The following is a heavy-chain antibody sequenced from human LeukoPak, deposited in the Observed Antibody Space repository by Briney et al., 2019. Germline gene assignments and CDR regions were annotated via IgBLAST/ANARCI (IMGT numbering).Heavy chain of an antibody. CDR2: ISYDGSNK. J-gene: IGHJ4*02. Sequence: PGGSLRLSCAASGFTFSSYGMHWVRQAPGKGLEWVAVISYDGSNKYYADSVKGRFTISRDNSKNTLYLQMNSLRAEDTAVYYCAKDLYGDYDCFDYWGQGTLVTVSS. CDR3: AKDLYGDYDCFDY. V-gene: IGHV3-30*18. D-gene: IGHD4-17*01. CDR1: GFTFSSYG.